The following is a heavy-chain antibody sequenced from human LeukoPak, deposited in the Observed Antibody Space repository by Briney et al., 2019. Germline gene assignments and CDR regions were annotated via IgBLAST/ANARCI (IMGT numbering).Heavy chain of an antibody. D-gene: IGHD7-27*01. J-gene: IGHJ2*01. CDR1: GFTFSSYA. CDR3: ARDHGTWGSKRYFDL. CDR2: ISGSGGST. Sequence: GGSLRLSCAASGFTFSSYAMSWVRQAPGKGLEWVSAISGSGGSTYYADSVKGRFTISRDNSKNTLYLQMNSLRAEDTAVYYCARDHGTWGSKRYFDLWGRGTLVTVSS. V-gene: IGHV3-23*01.